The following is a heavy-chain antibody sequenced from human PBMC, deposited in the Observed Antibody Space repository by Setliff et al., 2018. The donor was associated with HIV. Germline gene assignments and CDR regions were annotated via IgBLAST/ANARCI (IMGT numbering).Heavy chain of an antibody. J-gene: IGHJ3*02. CDR1: GYSISSRYY. CDR2: VYYSGST. D-gene: IGHD5-12*01. Sequence: SETLSLTCTVSGYSISSRYYWNWIRQSPGKGLEWIGYVYYSGSTKYSPSLKSRVTISVDTSKNHFSLKLTSVTAADTAVYYCARAEMATIVAFDIWGQGTMVTVSS. V-gene: IGHV4-61*03. CDR3: ARAEMATIVAFDI.